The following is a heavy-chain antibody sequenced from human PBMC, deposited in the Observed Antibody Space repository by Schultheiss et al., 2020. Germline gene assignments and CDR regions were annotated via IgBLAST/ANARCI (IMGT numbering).Heavy chain of an antibody. CDR2: INSDGSST. V-gene: IGHV3-74*01. CDR1: GFTFSSYW. J-gene: IGHJ5*02. CDR3: ARETAVAGNPFDP. Sequence: GESLKISCAASGFTFSSYWMHWVRQAPGKGLVWVSRINSDGSSTSYADSVKGRFAISRDNAKNTLYLQMNSLRAEDTAVYYCARETAVAGNPFDPWGQGTLVTVSS. D-gene: IGHD6-19*01.